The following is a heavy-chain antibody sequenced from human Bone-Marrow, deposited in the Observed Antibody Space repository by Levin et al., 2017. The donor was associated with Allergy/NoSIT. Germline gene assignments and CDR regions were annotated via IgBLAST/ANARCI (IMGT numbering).Heavy chain of an antibody. CDR3: AGDEVDHFDTTGYYYLDH. CDR2: IVVGSGQT. J-gene: IGHJ4*02. CDR1: GFNLNYFV. V-gene: IGHV1-58*01. D-gene: IGHD3-9*01. Sequence: ASVKVSCKASGFNLNYFVVQWVRQARGQGLEWIGWIVVGSGQTNYAQNFQERVTISTDMSTSTVYLDLGSLGSEDTAVYYCAGDEVDHFDTTGYYYLDHWGQGTLVTVSS.